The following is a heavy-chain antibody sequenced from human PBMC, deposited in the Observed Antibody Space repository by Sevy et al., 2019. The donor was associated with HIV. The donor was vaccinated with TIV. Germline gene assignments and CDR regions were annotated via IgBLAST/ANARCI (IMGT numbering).Heavy chain of an antibody. CDR2: VIHSGGT. Sequence: SETLSLTCTVSGGSIASGDHTWTWIRQPPGQALEWIGYVIHSGGTFYNPSLRREVTISVYTSKNQFSLNLSAVTAADTAVYYCAREVVRQGYFDYWGQGILITVSS. CDR3: AREVVRQGYFDY. J-gene: IGHJ4*02. V-gene: IGHV4-30-2*01. CDR1: GGSIASGDHT. D-gene: IGHD3-10*01.